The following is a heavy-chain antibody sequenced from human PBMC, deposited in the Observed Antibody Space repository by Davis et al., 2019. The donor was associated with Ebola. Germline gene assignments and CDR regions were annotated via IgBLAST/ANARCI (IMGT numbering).Heavy chain of an antibody. J-gene: IGHJ3*01. Sequence: PGGSLRLSCKAFGYTFSNYWIGWVRQLPGKGLEWMGAFHPGTSDARYSPAFQGQVAFSVDKSINTAYLQWSSLKASDTAMYYCARVHSGLEGYREAFGFWGQGTMVTVSS. V-gene: IGHV5-51*01. CDR1: GYTFSNYW. D-gene: IGHD6-19*01. CDR3: ARVHSGLEGYREAFGF. CDR2: FHPGTSDA.